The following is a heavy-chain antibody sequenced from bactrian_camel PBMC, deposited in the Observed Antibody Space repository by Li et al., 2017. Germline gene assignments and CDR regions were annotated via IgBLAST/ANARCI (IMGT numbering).Heavy chain of an antibody. V-gene: IGHV3S40*01. CDR1: EFTDCTYD. CDR3: AARPPLCALGLRPNDFSY. D-gene: IGHD3*01. CDR2: AYQGGART. Sequence: VQLVESGGGSVQAGGSLRLSCAASEFTDCTYDMSWYRQAPGKEREGVAAAYQGGARTHYIDSVKGRFTISLDNAKKTMYLQMNSLKPDDTAMYYCAARPPLCALGLRPNDFSYWGQGTQVTVS. J-gene: IGHJ6*01.